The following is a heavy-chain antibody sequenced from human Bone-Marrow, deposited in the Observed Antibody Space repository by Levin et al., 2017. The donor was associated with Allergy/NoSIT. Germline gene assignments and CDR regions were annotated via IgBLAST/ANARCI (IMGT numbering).Heavy chain of an antibody. Sequence: ESLKISCTVSGGSISSRSYYWGWIRQPPGKGLEWIGSIYYSGSTYYNPSLKSRVTISVDTSKNQFSLKLSSVTAADTAVYYCARHFYGGPEGYWGQGTLVTVSS. CDR1: GGSISSRSYY. CDR2: IYYSGST. J-gene: IGHJ4*02. V-gene: IGHV4-39*01. D-gene: IGHD2/OR15-2a*01. CDR3: ARHFYGGPEGY.